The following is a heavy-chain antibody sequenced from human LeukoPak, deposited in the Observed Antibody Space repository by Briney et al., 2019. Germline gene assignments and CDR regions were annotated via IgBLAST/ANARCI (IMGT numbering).Heavy chain of an antibody. CDR1: GFIFSGYG. CDR2: ISHDESTK. Sequence: GRSLRLSCAASGFIFSGYGMHWVRQAPGKGLEWVAPISHDESTKHYADSVKGRFTISRDNSKNTLYLQMNNLRVEDTAVYYCAKDRIVISFGDVSKHWGQGTLVTVSS. V-gene: IGHV3-30*18. D-gene: IGHD3-10*01. CDR3: AKDRIVISFGDVSKH. J-gene: IGHJ1*01.